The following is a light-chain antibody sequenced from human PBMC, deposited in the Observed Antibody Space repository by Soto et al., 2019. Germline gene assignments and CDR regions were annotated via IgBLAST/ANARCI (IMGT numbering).Light chain of an antibody. CDR1: QSINSY. J-gene: IGKJ3*01. V-gene: IGKV1-39*01. CDR3: QQSYSTPFT. Sequence: DIQMTQSPSSLSASVGDRVTITCRASQSINSYLNWFQQTPGEAPKLLIYAASTLQSGVPSRFSGSGYGTDFTLTISSLQPEDFATYYCQQSYSTPFTFGPGTQVDI. CDR2: AAS.